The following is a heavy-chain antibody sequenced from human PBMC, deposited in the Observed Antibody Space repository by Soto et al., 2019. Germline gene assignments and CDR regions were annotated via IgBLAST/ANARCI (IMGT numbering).Heavy chain of an antibody. V-gene: IGHV3-7*03. D-gene: IGHD3-22*01. CDR2: IKQDGSEK. Sequence: EVQLVESGGGLVQPGGSLRLSCAASGFTFSSYWMSWVRQAPGKGLEWVANIKQDGSEKYYVDSVKGRFTISRDNAKNSLYLQMNSLRAEDTAVYYCARDPNPAYYYDSSGPGTFDIWGQGTMVTVSS. CDR1: GFTFSSYW. CDR3: ARDPNPAYYYDSSGPGTFDI. J-gene: IGHJ3*02.